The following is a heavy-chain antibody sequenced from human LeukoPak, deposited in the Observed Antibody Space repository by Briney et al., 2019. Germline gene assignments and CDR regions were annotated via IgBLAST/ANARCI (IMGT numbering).Heavy chain of an antibody. D-gene: IGHD6-19*01. CDR3: ARDPSSVAINDY. CDR1: GGSISSYY. CDR2: IYYSGST. V-gene: IGHV4-59*12. J-gene: IGHJ4*02. Sequence: PSETLSLTCTVSGGSISSYYWSWIRQPPGKGLEWIGYIYYSGSTNYNPSLKSRVTISVDTSKNQFSLKLSSVTAADTAVYYCARDPSSVAINDYWGQGTLVTVSS.